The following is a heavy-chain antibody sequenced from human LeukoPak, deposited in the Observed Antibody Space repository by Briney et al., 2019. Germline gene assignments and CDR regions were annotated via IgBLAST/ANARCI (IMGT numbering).Heavy chain of an antibody. J-gene: IGHJ4*02. Sequence: GGSLRLSCAASGFTFDDYAMHWVRQAPGKGLEWVSGISWNSGSIGYADSVKGRFTISRDNAKNSLYLQMNSLRAEDTALYYCAKTMYYYDSSGYYEGSFDYWGQGTLVTVSS. CDR3: AKTMYYYDSSGYYEGSFDY. CDR2: ISWNSGSI. D-gene: IGHD3-22*01. V-gene: IGHV3-9*01. CDR1: GFTFDDYA.